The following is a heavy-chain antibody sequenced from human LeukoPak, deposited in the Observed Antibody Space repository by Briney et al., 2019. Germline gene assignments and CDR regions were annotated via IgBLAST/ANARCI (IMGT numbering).Heavy chain of an antibody. V-gene: IGHV3-64D*06. CDR1: GFPFNTYA. CDR3: TRDSALLGVAFDL. Sequence: HPGGSLRLSCSASGFPFNTYAIHWVRQAPGKGLEYVAGISSNGDNTDFADSAKGRFTISRDNSKSTLSLQMNSLRAEDTAVYFCTRDSALLGVAFDLWGQGTVVTVSS. D-gene: IGHD2-15*01. CDR2: ISSNGDNT. J-gene: IGHJ3*01.